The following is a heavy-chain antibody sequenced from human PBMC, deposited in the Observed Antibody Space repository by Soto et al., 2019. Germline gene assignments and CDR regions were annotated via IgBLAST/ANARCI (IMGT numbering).Heavy chain of an antibody. CDR1: GGTFSSYA. Sequence: QVQLVQSGAEVKKPGSSVKVSCKASGGTFSSYAISWVRQAPGQGLEWMGGIIPIFGTANYAQKFQGRVTITADESTSTAYMELSSLRSEDTAVYYCASPWDYYGSGSYYIFDYWGPGTLVTGSS. J-gene: IGHJ4*02. D-gene: IGHD3-10*01. V-gene: IGHV1-69*01. CDR2: IIPIFGTA. CDR3: ASPWDYYGSGSYYIFDY.